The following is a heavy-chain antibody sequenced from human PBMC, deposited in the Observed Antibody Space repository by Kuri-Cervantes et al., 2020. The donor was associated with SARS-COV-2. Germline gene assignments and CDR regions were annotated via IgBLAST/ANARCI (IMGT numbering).Heavy chain of an antibody. D-gene: IGHD6-6*01. CDR2: ISWNSGSI. V-gene: IGHV3-9*01. CDR1: GFTFDDYA. J-gene: IGHJ4*02. CDR3: AKDHRYSSSSGVGYFDS. Sequence: SLKISCAASGFTFDDYAMHWVRQAPGKGLEWVSGISWNSGSIGYADSVKGRFTISRDNAKNSLYLQMNSLRAEDTALYYCAKDHRYSSSSGVGYFDSWGQGTLVTVSS.